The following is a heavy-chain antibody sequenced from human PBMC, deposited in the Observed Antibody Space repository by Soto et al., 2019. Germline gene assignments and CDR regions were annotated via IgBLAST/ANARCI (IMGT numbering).Heavy chain of an antibody. D-gene: IGHD1-1*01. CDR3: VRDGTKTLRDWFDP. J-gene: IGHJ5*02. Sequence: SETLSLTCTVSRGYVNTFHWSWVRQPAGKGLEWIGRIFPNGNTDYSPSLKSRVTLSVDTSKNQISLNLTSVTAADTAVYYCVRDGTKTLRDWFDPWGQGISVTVSS. CDR2: IFPNGNT. CDR1: RGYVNTFH. V-gene: IGHV4-4*07.